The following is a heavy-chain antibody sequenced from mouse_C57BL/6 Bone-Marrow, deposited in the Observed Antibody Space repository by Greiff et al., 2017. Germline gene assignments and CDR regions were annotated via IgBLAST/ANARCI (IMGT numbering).Heavy chain of an antibody. V-gene: IGHV1-52*01. D-gene: IGHD1-1*01. J-gene: IGHJ1*03. CDR1: GYTFTSYW. Sequence: VQLQQPGAELVRPGSSVKLSCKASGYTFTSYWMHWVQQRPIQGLEWIGNIDPSDSETHYNQKFKDKATLTVDKSSSTASIQLSRLTSEDSAVYYLARCPITTVVAPHFEVWGTETTVTVSS. CDR3: ARCPITTVVAPHFEV. CDR2: IDPSDSET.